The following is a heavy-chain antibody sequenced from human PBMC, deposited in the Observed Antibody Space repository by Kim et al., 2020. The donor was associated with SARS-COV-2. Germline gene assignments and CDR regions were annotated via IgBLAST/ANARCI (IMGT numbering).Heavy chain of an antibody. D-gene: IGHD2-2*01. CDR2: IWYDGSNK. CDR1: GFTFSSYG. Sequence: GGSLRLSCAASGFTFSSYGMHWVRQAPGKGLEWVAVIWYDGSNKYYADSVKGRFTISRDNSKNTLYLQMNSLRAEDTAVYYCARRGSTDYYGMDVWGQGTTVTVSS. J-gene: IGHJ6*02. V-gene: IGHV3-33*01. CDR3: ARRGSTDYYGMDV.